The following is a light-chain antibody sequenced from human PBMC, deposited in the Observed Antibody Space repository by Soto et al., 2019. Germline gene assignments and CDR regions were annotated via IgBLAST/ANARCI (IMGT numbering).Light chain of an antibody. Sequence: QSALTQPASVSGSPGQSITISCTGTSSDVGGYNYVSWYQQHPGKAPKLMLYDVSHRPSGVSNRFSGSKPGNSASLTISGLQAEDEDDYYCSSYTSSSTLLYVFGTGTKLTVL. CDR3: SSYTSSSTLLYV. CDR1: SSDVGGYNY. CDR2: DVS. V-gene: IGLV2-14*01. J-gene: IGLJ1*01.